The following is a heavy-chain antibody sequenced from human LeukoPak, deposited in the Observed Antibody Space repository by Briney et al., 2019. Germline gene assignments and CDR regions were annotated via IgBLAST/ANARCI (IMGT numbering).Heavy chain of an antibody. J-gene: IGHJ6*02. D-gene: IGHD6-19*01. CDR1: GFTFSSYG. V-gene: IGHV3-33*01. Sequence: GGSLRLSCAASGFTFSSYGMHWVRQAPGKGLEWVAVIWYDGSNKYYADSVKGRFTISRDNSKNTLYLQMNSLRAEDTAVYYCARDGEEQWTGYYYYYGMDVWGQGTTVTVSS. CDR3: ARDGEEQWTGYYYYYGMDV. CDR2: IWYDGSNK.